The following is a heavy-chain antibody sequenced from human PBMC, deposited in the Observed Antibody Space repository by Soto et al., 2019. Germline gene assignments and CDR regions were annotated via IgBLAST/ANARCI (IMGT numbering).Heavy chain of an antibody. CDR3: ARHYRPLYVGYYYERDF. CDR1: GGSISSSSYY. J-gene: IGHJ6*02. CDR2: IYYSGYT. V-gene: IGHV4-39*01. Sequence: SETLSLTCTVSGGSISSSSYYWGWIRQPPGKGLEGIGSIYYSGYTYYNPSLKSRNTISVDTSNIRFSLKLSSVTAADTAVNYCARHYRPLYVGYYYERDFWGQGTRVTVSS. D-gene: IGHD3-16*01.